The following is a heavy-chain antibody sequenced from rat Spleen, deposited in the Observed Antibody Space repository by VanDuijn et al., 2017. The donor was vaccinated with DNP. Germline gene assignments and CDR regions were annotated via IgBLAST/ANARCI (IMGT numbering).Heavy chain of an antibody. CDR3: ARASLAY. CDR2: MWSNGDT. Sequence: VQLKESGPGLVQPSQTLSLTCTVSGFSLAIYHVHWVRQPPGNGLEWMGVMWSNGDTSYNSGLKSRLSISRDTSKSQVFLEMNSLQTEDTAMYFCARASLAYWGQGTLVTVSS. D-gene: IGHD1-12*01. V-gene: IGHV2-32*01. CDR1: GFSLAIYH. J-gene: IGHJ3*01.